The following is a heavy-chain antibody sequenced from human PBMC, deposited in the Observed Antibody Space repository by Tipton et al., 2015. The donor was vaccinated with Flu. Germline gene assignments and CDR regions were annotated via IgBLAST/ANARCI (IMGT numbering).Heavy chain of an antibody. CDR1: GDSIGSGYF. Sequence: TLSLTCSVSGDSIGSGYFWGWIRQPPGKGLEWIGNVHQAGTTYHNPSLRSRVTISLDRPKNQFSLRPTSVTAADTAVYFCARRDFSNYVSEPKNWFDSWGQGTLVTVSP. J-gene: IGHJ5*01. D-gene: IGHD4-11*01. CDR2: VHQAGTT. CDR3: ARRDFSNYVSEPKNWFDS. V-gene: IGHV4-38-2*01.